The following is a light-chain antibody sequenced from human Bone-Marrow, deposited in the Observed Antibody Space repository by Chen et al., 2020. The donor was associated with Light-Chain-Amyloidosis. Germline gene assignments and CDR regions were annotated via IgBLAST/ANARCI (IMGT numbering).Light chain of an antibody. CDR3: QSADSSGTYEVI. V-gene: IGLV3-25*03. CDR2: RDT. Sequence: SYELTQPPSVSVSPGQTDRITCSGDDLPTKYAYWYQQKPGQAPVLVIHRDTERPSGISERFSGSSSGPTATLTISGVQADDEADYHCQSADSSGTYEVIFGGGTKLTVL. CDR1: DLPTKY. J-gene: IGLJ2*01.